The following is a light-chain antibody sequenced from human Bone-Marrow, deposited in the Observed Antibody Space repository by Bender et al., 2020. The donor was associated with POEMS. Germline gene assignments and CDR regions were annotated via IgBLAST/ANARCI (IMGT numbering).Light chain of an antibody. Sequence: QSALTQPASVSGSPGQSITISCTGTSRDIGGYNYVSWYQQHPGKAPKLIIFDVSNRPSGFSDRFSGSKSGSTASLTISGLQAEDEATYFCCSYARGSTPWVFGGGTKLTVL. J-gene: IGLJ3*02. CDR2: DVS. CDR3: CSYARGSTPWV. V-gene: IGLV2-14*01. CDR1: SRDIGGYNY.